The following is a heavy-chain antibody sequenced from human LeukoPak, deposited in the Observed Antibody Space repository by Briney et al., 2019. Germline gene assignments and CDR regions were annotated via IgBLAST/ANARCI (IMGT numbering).Heavy chain of an antibody. Sequence: SETLSLTCAVSGGSISSGGYSWSWIRQPPGKGLEWIGYIYHSGSTYYNPSLKSRVTISVDRSKNQFSLKLSSVTAADTAVYYCARVGSCGSPGDNWFDPWGQGTLVTVSS. V-gene: IGHV4-30-2*01. D-gene: IGHD6-19*01. CDR1: GGSISSGGYS. CDR2: IYHSGST. CDR3: ARVGSCGSPGDNWFDP. J-gene: IGHJ5*02.